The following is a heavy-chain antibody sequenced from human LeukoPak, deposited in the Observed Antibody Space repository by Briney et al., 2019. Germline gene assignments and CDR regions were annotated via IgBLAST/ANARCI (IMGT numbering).Heavy chain of an antibody. CDR1: GGSISSSSYY. J-gene: IGHJ5*02. D-gene: IGHD7-27*01. Sequence: SETLSLTCTVSGGSISSSSYYWGWIRQPPGKGLEWIGSIYYSGSTYYNPSLKSRVTISVDTSKNQFSLKLSSVTAADTAVYYCARESGTNWSNWVDPWGQGTLVTVSS. V-gene: IGHV4-39*07. CDR2: IYYSGST. CDR3: ARESGTNWSNWVDP.